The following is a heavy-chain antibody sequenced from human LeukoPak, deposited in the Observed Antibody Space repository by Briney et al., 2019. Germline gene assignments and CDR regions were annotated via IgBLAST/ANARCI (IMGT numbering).Heavy chain of an antibody. V-gene: IGHV4-34*01. D-gene: IGHD3-22*01. CDR3: ARGRTYYYDTSGYYPSIYYGMDV. Sequence: SETLSLTCAVSGGSFSGYYWYCIRQPPGKGLEWIGEINHGESTNYNPSLKSRATLSVDTSKNQFSLKLTSVTAADTAVYYCARGRTYYYDTSGYYPSIYYGMDVWGQGPTVIVSS. J-gene: IGHJ6*02. CDR2: INHGEST. CDR1: GGSFSGYY.